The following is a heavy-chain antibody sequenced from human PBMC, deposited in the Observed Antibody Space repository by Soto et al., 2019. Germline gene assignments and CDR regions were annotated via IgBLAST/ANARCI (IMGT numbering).Heavy chain of an antibody. CDR2: VSGSGGST. CDR3: AKDPRVPSGSI. V-gene: IGHV3-23*01. Sequence: EVQLLESGGGLVQPGGSLRLSCAASGFTFSSYAMSWVRQAPGKGLELVSAVSGSGGSTYYANSVKGRFTISRENSKNTLYLQMNSLRAEDTAVYYCAKDPRVPSGSIWGQGTMVTVSS. J-gene: IGHJ3*02. CDR1: GFTFSSYA. D-gene: IGHD2-15*01.